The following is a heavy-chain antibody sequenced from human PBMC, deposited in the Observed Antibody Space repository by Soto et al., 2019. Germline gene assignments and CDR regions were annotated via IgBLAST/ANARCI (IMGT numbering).Heavy chain of an antibody. CDR3: ARDHSDSSGNYDAFDI. D-gene: IGHD3-22*01. V-gene: IGHV4-59*01. J-gene: IGHJ3*02. CDR1: GGSISSYY. Sequence: QVQLQESGPGLVKPSETLSLTCTVSGGSISSYYWSWIRQPPGKGLEWIGYIYYSGSTNYNPSLKSRVTISVDTSQSQFSLKLSSVTAADTAVYYCARDHSDSSGNYDAFDIWGPGRMVTVSS. CDR2: IYYSGST.